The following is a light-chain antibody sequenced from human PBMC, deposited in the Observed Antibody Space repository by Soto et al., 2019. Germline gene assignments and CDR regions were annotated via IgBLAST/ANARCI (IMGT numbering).Light chain of an antibody. Sequence: QSALSQPASVCGSPGQTITISCTGTITDVGGYNAVSWYQHHPGKAPKLIIYEVTHRPSGVSDRFSASKSGNTASLTISGLQAEDEADYYCNSFRVSHLYVFGTGTKVTVL. CDR3: NSFRVSHLYV. CDR1: ITDVGGYNA. J-gene: IGLJ1*01. CDR2: EVT. V-gene: IGLV2-14*01.